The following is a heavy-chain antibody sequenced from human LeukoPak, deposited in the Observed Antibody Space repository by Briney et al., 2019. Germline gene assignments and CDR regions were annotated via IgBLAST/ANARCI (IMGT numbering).Heavy chain of an antibody. Sequence: SETLSLTCTVSGGSISGYYWTWIRQPPGKGLEWIGYIFYSGSTTYNPSLKSRVTISVDTSKNQFSLKLSSVTAADTAVYYCARAGDSSGYQPFDYWGQGTLVTVSS. CDR3: ARAGDSSGYQPFDY. V-gene: IGHV4-59*01. CDR1: GGSISGYY. D-gene: IGHD3-22*01. J-gene: IGHJ4*02. CDR2: IFYSGST.